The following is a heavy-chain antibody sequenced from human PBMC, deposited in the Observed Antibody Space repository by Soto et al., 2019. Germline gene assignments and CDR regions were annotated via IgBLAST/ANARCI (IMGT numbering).Heavy chain of an antibody. Sequence: QDQLVQSGGEVKKPGASVKVSCKASGYSFTNYGITWVRQAPGQGFEWMGWISAYNGDTNYAQKLQGRVTMTTYASTSTAYLELRSLRSDDTALYYCARDRGVAPPVAGNTHYYYYMDVWGKGTTVTVSS. V-gene: IGHV1-18*01. J-gene: IGHJ6*03. CDR3: ARDRGVAPPVAGNTHYYYYMDV. CDR1: GYSFTNYG. CDR2: ISAYNGDT. D-gene: IGHD6-19*01.